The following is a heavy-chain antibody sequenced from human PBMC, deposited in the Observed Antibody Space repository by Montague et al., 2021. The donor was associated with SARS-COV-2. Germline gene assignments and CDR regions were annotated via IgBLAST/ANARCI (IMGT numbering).Heavy chain of an antibody. Sequence: SRRLSFAASGFTFSSYSMNWVRQAPGKGLEWVSSISSSSSYIYYADSVKGRFTISRDNAKNSLYLQMNSLRAEDTAVYYCARDATTLASDIWGQGTMVTVSS. CDR2: ISSSSSYI. J-gene: IGHJ3*02. V-gene: IGHV3-21*01. CDR3: ARDATTLASDI. CDR1: GFTFSSYS. D-gene: IGHD4-11*01.